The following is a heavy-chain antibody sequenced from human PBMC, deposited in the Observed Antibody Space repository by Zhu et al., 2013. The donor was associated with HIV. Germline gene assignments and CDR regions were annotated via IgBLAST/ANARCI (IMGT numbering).Heavy chain of an antibody. J-gene: IGHJ4*02. D-gene: IGHD7-27*01. CDR1: GYSITGYM. CDR2: IKANSGAT. Sequence: QVQLVQSGPVLKRPGTSVKVSCEASGYSITGYMMHWVRQAPGQGLEWVGWIKANSGATQYAKKFQGRVTVTRDTSINTVYMELSRLGSDDTALYYCARDDLRTPNWEFDYWGQGTLLTVSS. CDR3: ARDDLRTPNWEFDY. V-gene: IGHV1-2*02.